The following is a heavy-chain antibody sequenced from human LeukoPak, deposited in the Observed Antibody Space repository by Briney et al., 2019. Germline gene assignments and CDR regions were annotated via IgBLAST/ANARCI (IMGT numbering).Heavy chain of an antibody. CDR2: VYHGGST. J-gene: IGHJ6*02. Sequence: SETLSLTCTVSGGSISSYYWSWIRQPPGKGLEWIGYVYHGGSTRYNPSLKSRVTVFRDTSKNQFSLRLSSVTAEDTAVYYCASLIRQGHYAMDVWGQGTMVTVSS. CDR1: GGSISSYY. V-gene: IGHV4-59*01. CDR3: ASLIRQGHYAMDV.